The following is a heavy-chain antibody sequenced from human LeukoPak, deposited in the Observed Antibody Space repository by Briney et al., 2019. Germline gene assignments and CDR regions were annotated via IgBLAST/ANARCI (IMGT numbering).Heavy chain of an antibody. J-gene: IGHJ5*02. D-gene: IGHD3-10*01. Sequence: ALVKVSCKASGGTFSSYAISWVRQAPGQGLEWMGGIIPIFGTANYAQKFQGRVTITADESTSTAYMELSSLRSEDTAVYYCASRARLLWFGEMAWGQGTLVTVSS. CDR3: ASRARLLWFGEMA. CDR1: GGTFSSYA. V-gene: IGHV1-69*01. CDR2: IIPIFGTA.